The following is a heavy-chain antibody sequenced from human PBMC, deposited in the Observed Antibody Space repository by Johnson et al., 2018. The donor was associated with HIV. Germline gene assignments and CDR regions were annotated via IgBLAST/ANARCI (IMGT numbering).Heavy chain of an antibody. D-gene: IGHD2-21*01. CDR2: ISYDGSNK. V-gene: IGHV3-30*18. Sequence: VRLVESGGGVVQPGRSLRLSCAASGFTFSSYGMHWVRQAPGKGLEWVAVISYDGSNKYYADSVKGRFTISRDNSKNTLYLQMNSLRAEDTAVYYCAKERMGLAYCGGDCWEDAFDIWGQGTMVIVSS. CDR1: GFTFSSYG. CDR3: AKERMGLAYCGGDCWEDAFDI. J-gene: IGHJ3*02.